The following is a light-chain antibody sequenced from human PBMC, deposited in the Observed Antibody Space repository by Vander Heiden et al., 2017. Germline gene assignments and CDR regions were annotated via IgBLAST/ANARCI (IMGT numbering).Light chain of an antibody. J-gene: IGKJ3*01. CDR3: QHSYDTLT. CDR1: QNISKY. CDR2: AAS. V-gene: IGKV1-39*01. Sequence: DIQMTQSPSSLSASVGDSVTIPCRASQNISKYLNWYQQKPGKAPKVLIYAASSLQSGVPSRFSGSGSGTDFTLTVSSLQPEDFATYYCQHSYDTLTFGPGTKVDIK.